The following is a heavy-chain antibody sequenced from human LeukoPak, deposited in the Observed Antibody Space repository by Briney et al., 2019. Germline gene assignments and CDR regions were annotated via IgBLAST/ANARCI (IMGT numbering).Heavy chain of an antibody. D-gene: IGHD3-9*01. CDR3: ARELRYFDWLSADSDGFDI. CDR1: GFTFSSYE. J-gene: IGHJ3*02. Sequence: GGSLRLSCAASGFTFSSYEMNWVRQAPGKGLEWVSYISRSGDTIYYADSVKGRFTISRDNAKNSLYQQMNSLRAEDTAVYYCARELRYFDWLSADSDGFDIWGQGTMVTVSS. V-gene: IGHV3-48*03. CDR2: ISRSGDTI.